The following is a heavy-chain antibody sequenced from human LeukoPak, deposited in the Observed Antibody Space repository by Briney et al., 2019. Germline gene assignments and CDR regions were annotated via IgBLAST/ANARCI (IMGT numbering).Heavy chain of an antibody. D-gene: IGHD3-16*01. Sequence: ASVKVSCKASGYTFTSYDINWVRQATGQGLEWMGWMNPNSGNTGYAQRFQGRVTITRNTSISTAYMELSSLRSEDTAVYYCARDHRWITSTSLEAFDIWGLGTTVTVSS. J-gene: IGHJ3*02. CDR2: MNPNSGNT. V-gene: IGHV1-8*03. CDR3: ARDHRWITSTSLEAFDI. CDR1: GYTFTSYD.